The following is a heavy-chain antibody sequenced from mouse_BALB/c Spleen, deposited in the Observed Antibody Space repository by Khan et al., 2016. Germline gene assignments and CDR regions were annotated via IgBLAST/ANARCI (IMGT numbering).Heavy chain of an antibody. J-gene: IGHJ3*01. CDR3: ARADGDGGGYDD. CDR2: INPESGGT. CDR1: GYAFTNYL. V-gene: IGHV1-54*01. D-gene: IGHD2-13*01. Sequence: QIQLVQSGPELVRPGTSVKVSCKASGYAFTNYLIEWVKQRPGQGLEWIGVINPESGGTNYDEKFKGQATLTADNSSSTAYLQLNSLTSDDAAVVSCARADGDGGGYDDWGAGTLVTVSS.